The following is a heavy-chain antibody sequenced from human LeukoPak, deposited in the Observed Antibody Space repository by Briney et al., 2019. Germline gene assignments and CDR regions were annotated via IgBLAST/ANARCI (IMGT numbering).Heavy chain of an antibody. D-gene: IGHD3/OR15-3a*01. CDR3: AKGHGQSSYYYYYMDV. V-gene: IGHV3-30*02. CDR2: IRYDGSNK. Sequence: PGGSLRLSCAASGFTFSSYGMHWARQAPGKGLEWVALIRYDGSNKYYADSVKGRFTISRDNSKNTLYLQMNSLRAEDTAVYYCAKGHGQSSYYYYYMDVWGKGTTVTISS. J-gene: IGHJ6*03. CDR1: GFTFSSYG.